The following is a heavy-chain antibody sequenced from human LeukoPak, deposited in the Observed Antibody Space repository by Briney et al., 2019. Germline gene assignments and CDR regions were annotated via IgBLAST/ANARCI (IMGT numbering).Heavy chain of an antibody. CDR1: GFTFSSYA. J-gene: IGHJ4*02. D-gene: IGHD3-22*01. V-gene: IGHV3-30*04. CDR3: AKTESSSYFYTYFNY. Sequence: GGSLRLSCAASGFTFSSYAMHWVRQAPGKGLEWVAVISYDGSNKYYADSVKGRFTMSRDNSKNTLYLQMNSLRAEDTAVYYCAKTESSSYFYTYFNYWGQGTLVTVSS. CDR2: ISYDGSNK.